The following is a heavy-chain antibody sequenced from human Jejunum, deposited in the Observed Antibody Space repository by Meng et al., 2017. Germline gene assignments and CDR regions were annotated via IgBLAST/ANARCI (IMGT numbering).Heavy chain of an antibody. CDR3: AKTLGVVARDLDC. V-gene: IGHV3-23*04. CDR2: IRGSGSPS. J-gene: IGHJ4*02. Sequence: VSLVASGAGLVPPGGSLRLSCEASGLTFSDYAMSWVRQAPGKGLEWGSVIRGSGSPSYYADSVKGRFTISRDNSKNPLYLQMSSLTADDTAVYFCAKTLGVVARDLDCWGQGTLVTVSS. CDR1: GLTFSDYA. D-gene: IGHD2-15*01.